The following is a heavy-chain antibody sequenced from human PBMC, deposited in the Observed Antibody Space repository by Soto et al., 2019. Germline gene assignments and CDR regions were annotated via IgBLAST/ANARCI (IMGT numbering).Heavy chain of an antibody. J-gene: IGHJ4*02. CDR2: ISYDGSNK. CDR3: ARALSSSMATFPLDY. V-gene: IGHV3-30-3*01. CDR1: GFTFSSYA. Sequence: QVQLVESGGGVVQPGRSLRLSCAASGFTFSSYAMHWVRQAPGKGLEWVAVISYDGSNKYYVDSVKGRFTISRDNSKNTLYLQMNSLRAEDTAVYYCARALSSSMATFPLDYWGQGTLVTVSS. D-gene: IGHD5-12*01.